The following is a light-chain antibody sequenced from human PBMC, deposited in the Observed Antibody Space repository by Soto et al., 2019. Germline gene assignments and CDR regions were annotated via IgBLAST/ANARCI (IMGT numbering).Light chain of an antibody. V-gene: IGKV3-11*01. Sequence: EIVLTQSPATLSLSPGERATLSCRASQSVSSYLAWYQQKPGQAPRLLIYDASNRATGIPARFSGSGSGTDFTLTISSXXXXXXAVYYCHQRSNWLTFGGGTKVEIK. J-gene: IGKJ4*01. CDR2: DAS. CDR1: QSVSSY. CDR3: HQRSNWLT.